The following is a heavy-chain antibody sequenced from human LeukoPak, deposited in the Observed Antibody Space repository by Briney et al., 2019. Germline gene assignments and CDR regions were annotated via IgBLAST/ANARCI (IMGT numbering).Heavy chain of an antibody. CDR1: GFSLRNYA. Sequence: GESLSLSCAASGFSLRNYAMSWVRQVPGKGLEWVSVIKSGGDTHYIDSVKGRFTISRDDSNNILCLQMINLRAEDTAVYYCTKDRGRPLGPTFGNWGQGTLVIVSS. J-gene: IGHJ4*02. CDR2: IKSGGDT. V-gene: IGHV3-23*01. CDR3: TKDRGRPLGPTFGN. D-gene: IGHD3-10*01.